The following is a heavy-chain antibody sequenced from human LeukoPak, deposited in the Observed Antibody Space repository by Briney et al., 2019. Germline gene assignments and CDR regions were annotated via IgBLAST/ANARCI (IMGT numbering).Heavy chain of an antibody. J-gene: IGHJ5*02. CDR1: GYTFTGYY. Sequence: ASVKVSCKASGYTFTGYYMHWVRQAPGQGLEWMGWINPNSGGTNYAQKFQGRVTMTRDTSISTAYMELSRLRSDDTAVYYCARDQSIAVAGTLKVGFDPWSQGTLVTVSS. D-gene: IGHD6-19*01. V-gene: IGHV1-2*02. CDR2: INPNSGGT. CDR3: ARDQSIAVAGTLKVGFDP.